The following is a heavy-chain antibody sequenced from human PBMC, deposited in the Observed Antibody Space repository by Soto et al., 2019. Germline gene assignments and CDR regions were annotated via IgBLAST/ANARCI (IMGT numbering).Heavy chain of an antibody. CDR3: ARVEYSGSYYVVEWFDP. J-gene: IGHJ5*02. CDR2: ISAYNGNT. Sequence: ASVKVSCKASGYTFTSYGISWVRQAPGQGLEWMGWISAYNGNTNYVQKLQGRVTMTTDTSTSTAYMELRSLRSDDTAVYYCARVEYSGSYYVVEWFDPWGQGTLVTVSS. V-gene: IGHV1-18*01. CDR1: GYTFTSYG. D-gene: IGHD1-26*01.